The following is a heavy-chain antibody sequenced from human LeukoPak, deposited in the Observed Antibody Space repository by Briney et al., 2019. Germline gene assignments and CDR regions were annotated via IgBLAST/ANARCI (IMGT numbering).Heavy chain of an antibody. CDR1: GGSFSGYY. CDR2: IYYSGST. CDR3: ATLSRAGYSYGYHLDY. V-gene: IGHV4-59*08. J-gene: IGHJ4*02. Sequence: SETLSLTCAVYGGSFSGYYWSWIRQPPGKGLEWIGYIYYSGSTNYNPSLKSRVTISVDTSKNQFSLKLSSVTAADTAVYYCATLSRAGYSYGYHLDYWGQGTLVTVSS. D-gene: IGHD5-18*01.